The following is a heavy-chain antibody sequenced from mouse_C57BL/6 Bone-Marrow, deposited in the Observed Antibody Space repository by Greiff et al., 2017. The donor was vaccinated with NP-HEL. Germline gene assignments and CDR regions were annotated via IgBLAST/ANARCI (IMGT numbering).Heavy chain of an antibody. CDR2: IYPGDGDT. V-gene: IGHV1-82*01. Sequence: VQLQQSGPELVKPGASVKISCKASGYAFSSSWMNWVKQRPGKGLEWIGRIYPGDGDTNYNGKFKGKATLTADKSSSTAYMQLSSLTSEHSAVYFCAHYGSCYAWFFYVWGTGTPVTVSS. J-gene: IGHJ1*03. CDR3: AHYGSCYAWFFYV. CDR1: GYAFSSSW. D-gene: IGHD1-1*01.